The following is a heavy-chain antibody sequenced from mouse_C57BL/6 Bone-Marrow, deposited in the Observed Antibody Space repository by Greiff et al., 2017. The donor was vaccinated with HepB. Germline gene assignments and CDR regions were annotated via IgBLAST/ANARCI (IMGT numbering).Heavy chain of an antibody. CDR3: ARSRWETAQATDYAMDY. V-gene: IGHV1-42*01. D-gene: IGHD3-2*02. Sequence: EVQLQQSGPELVKPGASVKISCKASGYSFTGYYMNWVKQSPEKSLEWIGEINPSTGGTTYNQKFKAKATLTVDKSSSTAYMQLKSLTSEDSAVYYCARSRWETAQATDYAMDYWGQGTSVTVSS. CDR2: INPSTGGT. J-gene: IGHJ4*01. CDR1: GYSFTGYY.